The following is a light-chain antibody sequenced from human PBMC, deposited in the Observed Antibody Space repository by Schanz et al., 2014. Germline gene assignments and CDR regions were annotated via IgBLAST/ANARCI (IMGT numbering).Light chain of an antibody. V-gene: IGLV2-14*02. CDR3: CSYTSSSTRV. Sequence: QSVLTQPASVSGSPGQSITISCTGTSTDVGSYNLVSWYQQLPGKAPKLMIFEGSKRPSGVSNRFSGSKSVNTASLTISGLQAEDEADYYCCSYTSSSTRVFGGGTKLTVL. CDR2: EGS. CDR1: STDVGSYNL. J-gene: IGLJ3*02.